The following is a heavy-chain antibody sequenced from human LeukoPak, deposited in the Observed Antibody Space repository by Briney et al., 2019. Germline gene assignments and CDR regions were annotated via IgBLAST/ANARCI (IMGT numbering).Heavy chain of an antibody. Sequence: GESLKISCKGSGYSFTSYWIGWVRQMPGKGLEWMGIIYPGDSDTRYSPSFQGQVTISADKSISTAYLQWSSLKASDTAMYYCARLQGVATINPQYYFDYWGQGTLVTVSS. D-gene: IGHD5-12*01. CDR2: IYPGDSDT. CDR3: ARLQGVATINPQYYFDY. J-gene: IGHJ4*02. CDR1: GYSFTSYW. V-gene: IGHV5-51*01.